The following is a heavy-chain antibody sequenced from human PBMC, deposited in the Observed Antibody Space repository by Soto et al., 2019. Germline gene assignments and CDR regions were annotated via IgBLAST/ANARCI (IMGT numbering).Heavy chain of an antibody. CDR3: ARVYCSVGSCYSIDY. CDR2: INPSGGST. D-gene: IGHD2-15*01. CDR1: GYTFTSYY. J-gene: IGHJ4*02. Sequence: QVQLVQSGAEVKKPGASVKVSCKASGYTFTSYYMHWVRQAPGQGLEWMGIINPSGGSTSYAQKFQGRVTMTRHTSTSTVYMELSSLRSEDTAVYYCARVYCSVGSCYSIDYWGQGTLVTVSS. V-gene: IGHV1-46*03.